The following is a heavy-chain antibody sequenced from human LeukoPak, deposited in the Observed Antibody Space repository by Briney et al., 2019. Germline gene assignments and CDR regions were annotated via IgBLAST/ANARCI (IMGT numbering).Heavy chain of an antibody. V-gene: IGHV1-2*02. D-gene: IGHD3-3*01. CDR1: GFTFTNCY. Sequence: ASVKVSCKASGFTFTNCYMHWVRQAPGQGPEWMGWINPVGGGTDFAQKFQGRVTFIRDLSITTVYMDLRRLRFDDTAVYYCARDRSRVLDYWGQGTVVTVSS. CDR2: INPVGGGT. CDR3: ARDRSRVLDY. J-gene: IGHJ4*02.